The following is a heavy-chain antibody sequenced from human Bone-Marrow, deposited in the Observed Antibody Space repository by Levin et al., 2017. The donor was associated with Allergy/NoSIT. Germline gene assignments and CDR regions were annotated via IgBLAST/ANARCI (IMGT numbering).Heavy chain of an antibody. CDR2: IYSGGNT. CDR3: ARDGCSSTSCLLD. J-gene: IGHJ1*01. D-gene: IGHD2-2*01. Sequence: GASVKVSCAASGFTVSNNYMNWVRQAPGKGLEWVSVIYSGGNTYYADSVKGRFTISRDNSKNTLYLQMNSLRAEDTAVYYCARDGCSSTSCLLDWGQGTLVTVSS. CDR1: GFTVSNNY. V-gene: IGHV3-53*01.